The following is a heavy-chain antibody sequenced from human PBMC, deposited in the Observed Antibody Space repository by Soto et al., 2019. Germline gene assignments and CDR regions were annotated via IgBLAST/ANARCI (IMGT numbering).Heavy chain of an antibody. CDR2: ISFDGSSK. D-gene: IGHD2-2*01. Sequence: QEHLVESGGGVVQPGGSLTLSCTASGFPFSSYTMHWLRRAPGKGLEWVGIISFDGSSKYYADWLKGRIVISRDNSKASLYLQRDTPGPDDTAIYYCARDTVASLPPYQGFYFSVMDVWGEGATVSVAS. CDR3: ARDTVASLPPYQGFYFSVMDV. V-gene: IGHV3-30*09. J-gene: IGHJ6*04. CDR1: GFPFSSYT.